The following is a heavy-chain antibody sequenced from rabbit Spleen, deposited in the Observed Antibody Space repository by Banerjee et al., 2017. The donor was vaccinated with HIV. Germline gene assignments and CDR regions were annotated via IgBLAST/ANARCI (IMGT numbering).Heavy chain of an antibody. CDR1: GFSFSSSDY. CDR3: ARDLAGVIGWNFNL. CDR2: IAGSSSGFT. D-gene: IGHD4-1*01. Sequence: EESGGDLVKPGASLTLTCTASGFSFSSSDYMCWVRQAPGKGLEWIACIAGSSSGFTYAATWAKGRFTCSKTSSTTVTLRMTSLTAADRATYFCARDLAGVIGWNFNLWGPGTLVTVS. V-gene: IGHV1S40*01. J-gene: IGHJ4*01.